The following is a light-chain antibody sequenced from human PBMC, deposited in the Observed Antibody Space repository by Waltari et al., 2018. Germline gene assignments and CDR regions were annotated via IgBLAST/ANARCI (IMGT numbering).Light chain of an antibody. J-gene: IGLJ1*01. CDR3: CAYVGTSALYV. Sequence: QSALPQPRSVSGSPGQSVTISCTGTSSDIGAYNSVSWYQHHPSKAPKLIIYDFNNLPSGVPDRVAGSRSGYKASLTISGIQTADEADFYCCAYVGTSALYVFGTGTKVTVL. CDR1: SSDIGAYNS. V-gene: IGLV2-11*01. CDR2: DFN.